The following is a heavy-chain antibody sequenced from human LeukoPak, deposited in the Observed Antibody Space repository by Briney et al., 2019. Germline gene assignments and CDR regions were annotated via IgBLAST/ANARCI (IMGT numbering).Heavy chain of an antibody. CDR3: ARRGYSSGWDFDY. CDR1: GYSYTNYW. Sequence: GESLKISCKGSGYSYTNYWISWVRQMPGKGLEWMGRIDPSDSYINHSPSFQGHVSISADKSVSTAYLQWSSLKASDSAMYHCARRGYSSGWDFDYWGQGTLVTVSS. J-gene: IGHJ4*02. D-gene: IGHD6-19*01. CDR2: IDPSDSYI. V-gene: IGHV5-10-1*01.